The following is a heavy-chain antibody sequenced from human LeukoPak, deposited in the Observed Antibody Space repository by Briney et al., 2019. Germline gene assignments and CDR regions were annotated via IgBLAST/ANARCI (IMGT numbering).Heavy chain of an antibody. V-gene: IGHV1-18*01. D-gene: IGHD3-22*01. CDR3: ARAYYYDSSGYYPPFLWFDP. J-gene: IGHJ5*02. CDR1: GYTFTSYG. CDR2: ISAYNGNT. Sequence: ASVKVSCKASGYTFTSYGISWVRQAPGQGLEWMGWISAYNGNTNYGQKLQGRVTMITDTSTSTAYMELRSLRSDDTAVYYCARAYYYDSSGYYPPFLWFDPWGQGTLVTVSS.